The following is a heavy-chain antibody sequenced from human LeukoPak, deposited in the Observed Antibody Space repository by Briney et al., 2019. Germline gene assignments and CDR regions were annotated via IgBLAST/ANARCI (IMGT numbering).Heavy chain of an antibody. CDR2: MYYSGST. V-gene: IGHV4-59*01. J-gene: IGHJ4*02. Sequence: PSETLSLTCTVSGGSISSYYWSWIRQPPGKGLEWIGYMYYSGSTNYNPSLKSRVTISVDTSKNQFSLKLNSVTAADTAVYYCARGVRRPLNVGVTYFGYWGQGTLVTVSS. D-gene: IGHD3-22*01. CDR1: GGSISSYY. CDR3: ARGVRRPLNVGVTYFGY.